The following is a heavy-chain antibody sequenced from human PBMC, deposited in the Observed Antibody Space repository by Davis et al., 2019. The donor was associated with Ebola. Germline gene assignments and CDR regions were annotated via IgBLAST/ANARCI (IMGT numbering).Heavy chain of an antibody. CDR3: ARDITFGDYGHNYYYGMDV. V-gene: IGHV1-18*01. CDR2: ISAYNGNT. J-gene: IGHJ6*02. Sequence: ASVKVSCKASGYTFTSYGISWVRQAPGQGLEWMGWISAYNGNTNYAQKLQGRVTMTRDTSTSTVYMELSSLRSEDTAVYYCARDITFGDYGHNYYYGMDVWGQGTTVTVSS. CDR1: GYTFTSYG. D-gene: IGHD4-17*01.